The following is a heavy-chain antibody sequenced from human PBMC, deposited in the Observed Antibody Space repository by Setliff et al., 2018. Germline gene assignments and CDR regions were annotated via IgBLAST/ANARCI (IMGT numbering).Heavy chain of an antibody. D-gene: IGHD3-10*01. CDR2: INAGNGNT. V-gene: IGHV1-3*01. CDR1: GYTFTSYA. CDR3: ARALLWFGEGMDV. Sequence: ASVKVSCKASGYTFTSYAMHWVRQAPGQRLEWMGWINAGNGNTKYSQKFQGRVTITRDTSASTAYMELSRLTSDDTAVYYCARALLWFGEGMDVWGKGTTVTVSS. J-gene: IGHJ6*03.